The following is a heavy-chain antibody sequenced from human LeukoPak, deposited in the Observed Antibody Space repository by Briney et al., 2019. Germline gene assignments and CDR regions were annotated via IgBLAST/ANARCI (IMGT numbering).Heavy chain of an antibody. CDR1: GFTFSSYA. CDR3: ARDRDSSGYKEY. CDR2: ISYDGSNK. D-gene: IGHD3-22*01. Sequence: PGGSLRLSCAASGFTFSSYAMHWVRQAPGKGLEWVAVISYDGSNKYYADSVKGRFTISRDNSKNTLYLQVNSLRAEDTAVYYCARDRDSSGYKEYWGQGTLVTVSS. J-gene: IGHJ4*02. V-gene: IGHV3-30-3*01.